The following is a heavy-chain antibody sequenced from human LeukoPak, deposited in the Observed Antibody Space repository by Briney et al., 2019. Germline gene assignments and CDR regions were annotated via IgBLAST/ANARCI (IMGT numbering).Heavy chain of an antibody. J-gene: IGHJ5*02. Sequence: SETLSLTCAVYGGSFSGYYWSWIRQPPGKGLEWIGEINHSGSTNYNPSLKSRVTISVDTSKNQFSLKLSSVTAADTAVYYCARLRGGDYSSYNWFDPWGQGTLVTVSS. CDR3: ARLRGGDYSSYNWFDP. CDR1: GGSFSGYY. D-gene: IGHD2-21*02. V-gene: IGHV4-34*01. CDR2: INHSGST.